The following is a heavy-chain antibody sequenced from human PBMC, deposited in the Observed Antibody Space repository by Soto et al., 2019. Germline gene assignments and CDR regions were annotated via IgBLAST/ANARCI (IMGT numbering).Heavy chain of an antibody. CDR3: ARDLSSGSWDWYFDL. D-gene: IGHD6-13*01. CDR1: GYTFTSYG. Sequence: QVQLVQSGAEVKKPGASVKVSCKASGYTFTSYGISWVRQAPGQGLEWMGWISAYNGNTNYAQKLQGRVTMTTDTSTSTAYMELRSLRSADTAVYYCARDLSSGSWDWYFDLWGRGTLVTVSS. CDR2: ISAYNGNT. J-gene: IGHJ2*01. V-gene: IGHV1-18*01.